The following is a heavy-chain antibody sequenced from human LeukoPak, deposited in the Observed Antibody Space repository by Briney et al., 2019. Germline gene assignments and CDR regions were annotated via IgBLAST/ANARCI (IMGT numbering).Heavy chain of an antibody. D-gene: IGHD5-24*01. CDR2: ISPSGGST. J-gene: IGHJ5*02. CDR3: ARDNSVRDETWWFNP. CDR1: GYTFTGYW. Sequence: ASVKVSCKAFGYTFTGYWMHWVRQAPGQGPEWMGVISPSGGSTIYAQKFKGRVTRTRDMSTSTDYLELSSLRSDDTAVYYCARDNSVRDETWWFNPWGQGTLVTVSS. V-gene: IGHV1-46*01.